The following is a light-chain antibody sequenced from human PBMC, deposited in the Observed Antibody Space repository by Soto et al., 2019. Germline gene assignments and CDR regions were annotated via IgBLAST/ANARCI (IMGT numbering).Light chain of an antibody. CDR2: GNN. Sequence: QSVLTKSPSVSGAPGQGVTISCTGSSSNIGAGYDVHWYQQLPGTAPKLLIFGNNNRPPGVPDRFSGSKSGTSASLAITGLQAEDEADYYCQSYDSSLSGVIFGGGTKLTVL. V-gene: IGLV1-40*01. CDR3: QSYDSSLSGVI. J-gene: IGLJ2*01. CDR1: SSNIGAGYD.